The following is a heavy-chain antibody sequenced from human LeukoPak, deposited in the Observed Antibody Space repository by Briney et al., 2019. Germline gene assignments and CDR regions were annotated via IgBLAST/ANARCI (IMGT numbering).Heavy chain of an antibody. J-gene: IGHJ4*02. Sequence: ASVKVSCKASGYTFTSYDINWVRQATGQGLEWMGWMDPNSGNTGYAQKFQGRVTMTRNTSISTAYMELSSLRSEDTALYYCARAAWVSTSSKYYFDNWGQGTLVTVSS. CDR1: GYTFTSYD. CDR3: ARAAWVSTSSKYYFDN. V-gene: IGHV1-8*01. CDR2: MDPNSGNT. D-gene: IGHD2-21*01.